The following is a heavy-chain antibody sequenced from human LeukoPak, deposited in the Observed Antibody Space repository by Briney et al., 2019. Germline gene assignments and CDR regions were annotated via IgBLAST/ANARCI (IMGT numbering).Heavy chain of an antibody. J-gene: IGHJ4*02. V-gene: IGHV4-30-4*08. CDR2: IYYSGST. Sequence: SQTLSLTCTVSGGSISSGDYYWSWIRQPPGKGLEWIGYIYYSGSTYYNPSLKSRVTISVDTSKNQFSLKLSSVTAADTAVYYCAGCSSTSCYITYWGRGTLVTVSS. CDR1: GGSISSGDYY. D-gene: IGHD2-2*02. CDR3: AGCSSTSCYITY.